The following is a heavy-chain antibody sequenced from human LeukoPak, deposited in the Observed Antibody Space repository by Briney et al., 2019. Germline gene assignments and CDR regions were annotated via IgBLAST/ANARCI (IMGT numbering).Heavy chain of an antibody. CDR1: GGSFSGYY. CDR2: INHSGST. Sequence: PSGTLSLTCAVYGGSFSGYYWSWIRQPPGKGLEWIGEINHSGSTNYNPSLKSRVTISVDTSKNQFSLKLSSVTAADTAVYYCARSYYYDSSGYYNPFDYWGQGTLVTVSS. V-gene: IGHV4-34*01. CDR3: ARSYYYDSSGYYNPFDY. D-gene: IGHD3-22*01. J-gene: IGHJ4*02.